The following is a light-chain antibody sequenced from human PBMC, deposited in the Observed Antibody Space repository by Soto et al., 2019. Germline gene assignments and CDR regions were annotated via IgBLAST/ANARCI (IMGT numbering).Light chain of an antibody. CDR3: QQYNNWPQWT. J-gene: IGKJ1*01. Sequence: IVMTQSPATLSVSPGERATLSCRASQSVSNNLAWYQQKPGQAPRLLIYDASTRATGIPARFSGSGSGTEFTLTISGLQSEDFAVYYCQQYNNWPQWTFGQGTKVEIK. CDR2: DAS. V-gene: IGKV3-15*01. CDR1: QSVSNN.